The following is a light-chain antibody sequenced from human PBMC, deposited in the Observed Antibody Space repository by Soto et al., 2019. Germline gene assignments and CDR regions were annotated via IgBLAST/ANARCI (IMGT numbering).Light chain of an antibody. V-gene: IGKV1-39*01. CDR3: RRYNSYSRT. Sequence: DIQMTQSPSSLSASVGDRVTITCRASQSISSYLNWYQQKPGKAPKLLIYAASSLQSGVPSRFSGSGSGTEFALTMSCLKPDDFATYGCRRYNSYSRTFGPGTKVDIK. J-gene: IGKJ1*01. CDR2: AAS. CDR1: QSISSY.